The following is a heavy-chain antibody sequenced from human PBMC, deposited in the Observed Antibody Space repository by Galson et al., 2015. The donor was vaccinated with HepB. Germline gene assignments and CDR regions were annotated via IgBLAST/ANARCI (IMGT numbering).Heavy chain of an antibody. Sequence: SVKVSCKASGYTFTSYGISWVRQAPGQGLEWMGWISAYNGNTNYAQKLQGRVTMTTDTSTSTAYMELRSLRSDDTAVYYCARDPLIVVVPAAIQPLDYWGQGTLVTVSS. CDR1: GYTFTSYG. J-gene: IGHJ4*02. CDR3: ARDPLIVVVPAAIQPLDY. CDR2: ISAYNGNT. V-gene: IGHV1-18*01. D-gene: IGHD2-2*02.